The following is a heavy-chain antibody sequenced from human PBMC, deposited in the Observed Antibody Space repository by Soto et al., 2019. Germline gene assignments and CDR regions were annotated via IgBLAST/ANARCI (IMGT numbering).Heavy chain of an antibody. V-gene: IGHV1-69*06. CDR1: GGTLSDQG. D-gene: IGHD3-10*01. CDR3: ARGGYGSVNYYAGPSAFDI. J-gene: IGHJ3*02. Sequence: QVQLEQSGAEVKKPGSSVKVSCKASGGTLSDQGVAWLRQAPGQGLEWVGGTIPGFNTAKYAQQFQGRVTVTGDKLTTLAYTVVRSLRSEHTALYFGARGGYGSVNYYAGPSAFDIWGQGTMVIVPS. CDR2: TIPGFNTA.